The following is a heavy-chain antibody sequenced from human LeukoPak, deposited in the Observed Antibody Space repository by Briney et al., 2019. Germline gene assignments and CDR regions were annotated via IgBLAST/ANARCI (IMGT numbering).Heavy chain of an antibody. D-gene: IGHD2-2*01. CDR1: VYISTGYY. Sequence: ASVKVSCKASVYISTGYYRHWVRQAPGQGVEWMGWINPNSGGKNYAQKFQGRVTMTRDTSISTAYMELSRLRADDAAVYCCARGYGSSTSCYSGLGGFDPWGQGTLVTVSS. CDR3: ARGYGSSTSCYSGLGGFDP. J-gene: IGHJ5*02. V-gene: IGHV1-2*02. CDR2: INPNSGGK.